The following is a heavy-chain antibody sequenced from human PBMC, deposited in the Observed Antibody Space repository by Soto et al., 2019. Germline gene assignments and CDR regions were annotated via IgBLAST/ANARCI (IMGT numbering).Heavy chain of an antibody. CDR2: IIPIFGTA. CDR3: ARDHPKYYDILTGYTKKPNWFDP. J-gene: IGHJ5*02. CDR1: GGTFSSYA. V-gene: IGHV1-69*13. D-gene: IGHD3-9*01. Sequence: GASVKVSCKASGGTFSSYAISWVRQAPGQGLEWMGGIIPIFGTANYAQRFQGRVTITADESTSTAYMELSSLRSEDTAVYYCARDHPKYYDILTGYTKKPNWFDPWGQGTLVTVSS.